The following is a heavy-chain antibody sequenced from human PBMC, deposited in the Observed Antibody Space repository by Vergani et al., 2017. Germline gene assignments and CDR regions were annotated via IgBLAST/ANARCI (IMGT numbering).Heavy chain of an antibody. Sequence: QVQLVESGGGVVQPGRSLRLSCAASGCSFSSYGMHWVRQAPGKGLEWVAAIWYDGSKTYYADSVKGRFTISRDNSKDTLFLQMNSLRAEDTAVYYCARPRWGRILDIAVLGGGFNSWGQGTLVTVSS. CDR3: ARPRWGRILDIAVLGGGFNS. CDR1: GCSFSSYG. V-gene: IGHV3-33*01. D-gene: IGHD6-19*01. CDR2: IWYDGSKT. J-gene: IGHJ4*02.